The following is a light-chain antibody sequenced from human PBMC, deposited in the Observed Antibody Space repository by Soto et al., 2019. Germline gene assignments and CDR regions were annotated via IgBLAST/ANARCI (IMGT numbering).Light chain of an antibody. J-gene: IGKJ4*01. CDR2: GAS. Sequence: IQMTQSPSSVSASVGDRVTLTCRASRDISSWLAWYQQKPGRAPRLLIYGASNLQDGAPSRFSGSGSGTDFTLTISSLQPEDFATDYCQQSNSFPLTFGGGTKVEIK. CDR3: QQSNSFPLT. V-gene: IGKV1-12*01. CDR1: RDISSW.